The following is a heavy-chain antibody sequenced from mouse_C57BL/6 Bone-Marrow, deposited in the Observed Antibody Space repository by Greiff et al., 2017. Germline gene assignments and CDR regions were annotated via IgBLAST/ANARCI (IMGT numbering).Heavy chain of an antibody. V-gene: IGHV1-59*01. Sequence: QVQLQQPGAELVRPGTSVKLSCKASGYTFTSYWMHWVKQRPGQGLEWIGVIDPSDSYTNYNQKFKGKATLTVDTSSSTAYMQLSSLTSEDSAVYYCAREEELGRRGHYFDYWGQGTTLTVSS. CDR1: GYTFTSYW. CDR3: AREEELGRRGHYFDY. CDR2: IDPSDSYT. D-gene: IGHD4-1*01. J-gene: IGHJ2*01.